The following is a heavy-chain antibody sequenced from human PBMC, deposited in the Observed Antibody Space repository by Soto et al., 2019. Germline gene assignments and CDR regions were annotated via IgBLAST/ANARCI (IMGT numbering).Heavy chain of an antibody. D-gene: IGHD3-10*01. V-gene: IGHV3-30-3*01. J-gene: IGHJ4*02. CDR2: ILHDGNNK. CDR3: ARDDEDGSYCDLGY. CDR1: GFTFSNYI. Sequence: QVQLVESGGGVVQPGRSLRLSCAASGFTFSNYIMHWVRQAPGKGLEWVAMILHDGNNKYYADSVKGRFTISRDNSKNTLYLQMNSLRTEDTAMYYCARDDEDGSYCDLGYWGQGTLVTVSS.